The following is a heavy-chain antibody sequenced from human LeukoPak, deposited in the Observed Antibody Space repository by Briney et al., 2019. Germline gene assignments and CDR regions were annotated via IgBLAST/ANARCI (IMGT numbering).Heavy chain of an antibody. CDR1: GGSVSSGRDY. CDR3: ASSHSSGWYQGFDY. CDR2: IYYSGST. D-gene: IGHD6-19*01. Sequence: SETLSLTCTVSGGSVSSGRDYWSWIRQPPGKGLEWIGFIYYSGSTNYNPSLKSRVTISVDTSKNQFSLKLSSVTAADTAVYYCASSHSSGWYQGFDYWGQGTLVTVSS. V-gene: IGHV4-61*01. J-gene: IGHJ4*02.